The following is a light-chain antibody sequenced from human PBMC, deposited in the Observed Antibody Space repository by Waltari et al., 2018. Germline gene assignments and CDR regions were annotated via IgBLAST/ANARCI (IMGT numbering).Light chain of an antibody. V-gene: IGLV1-44*01. J-gene: IGLJ3*02. CDR2: SNN. CDR3: AAWDDSLNGSWV. CDR1: SSNIASNT. Sequence: QSVLTQPPSASGTPGQRVTLSCSGSSSNIASNTVNWYQQLPGTAPKLLIYSNNQRPSGVPDRFSGSKSGTSASLAISGLQSEDEADYYCAAWDDSLNGSWVFGGGTKLTVL.